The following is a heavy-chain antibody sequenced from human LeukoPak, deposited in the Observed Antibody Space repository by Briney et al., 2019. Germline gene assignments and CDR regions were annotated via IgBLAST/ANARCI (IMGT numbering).Heavy chain of an antibody. J-gene: IGHJ4*02. CDR2: INTYSTNT. Sequence: ASVKVSCKASGYTFTSHGITWVRQAPGQGLEWMGWINTYSTNTNYAQKLQGRVTMTTDTSTSTAYMELRSLRSDDTAVYYCARQAGGYCSGWYQFHFDYWGQGTLVTVSS. D-gene: IGHD6-19*01. CDR1: GYTFTSHG. CDR3: ARQAGGYCSGWYQFHFDY. V-gene: IGHV1-18*04.